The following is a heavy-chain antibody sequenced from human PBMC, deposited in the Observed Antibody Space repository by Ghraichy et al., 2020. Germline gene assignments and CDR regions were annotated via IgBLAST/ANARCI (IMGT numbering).Heavy chain of an antibody. D-gene: IGHD5-18*01. Sequence: GGSLRLSCAASGFTFSSYWMSWVRQAPGKGLEWVANIKQDGSEKYYVDSVKGRFTISRDNAKNSLYLQMNSLRAEDTAVYYCARDPEDTAMAYYYYGMDVWGQGTTVTVSS. CDR3: ARDPEDTAMAYYYYGMDV. CDR1: GFTFSSYW. CDR2: IKQDGSEK. V-gene: IGHV3-7*01. J-gene: IGHJ6*02.